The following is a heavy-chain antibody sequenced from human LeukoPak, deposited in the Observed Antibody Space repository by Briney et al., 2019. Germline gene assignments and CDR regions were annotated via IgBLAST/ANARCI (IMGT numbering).Heavy chain of an antibody. CDR1: GFTFSSYA. CDR2: ISGSGEST. J-gene: IGHJ4*02. CDR3: AKEGWFGEWGAY. D-gene: IGHD3-10*01. Sequence: GGSLRLSCAASGFTFSSYAMSWVRQAPGKGLEWVSGISGSGESTYYADSVKGRFTISRDNSKNTLYLQMNSLRAEDTAVYYCAKEGWFGEWGAYWGQGTLVTVSS. V-gene: IGHV3-23*01.